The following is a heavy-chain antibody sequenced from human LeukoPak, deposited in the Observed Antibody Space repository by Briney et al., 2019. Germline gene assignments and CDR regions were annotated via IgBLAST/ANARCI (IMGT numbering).Heavy chain of an antibody. CDR3: ARTSVEVGQNYYGMDV. CDR2: INPNSGGT. Sequence: ASVKVSCKASGYTFTGYYMHWVRQAPGQGLEYMGWINPNSGGTKSAQKFQDRVTMTRDTSISTGYMELSGLASDDAAVYYCARTSVEVGQNYYGMDVWGQGTTVTVSS. J-gene: IGHJ6*02. V-gene: IGHV1-2*02. D-gene: IGHD3-22*01. CDR1: GYTFTGYY.